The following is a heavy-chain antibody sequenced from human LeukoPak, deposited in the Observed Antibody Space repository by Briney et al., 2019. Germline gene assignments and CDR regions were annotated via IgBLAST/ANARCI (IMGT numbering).Heavy chain of an antibody. V-gene: IGHV3-7*01. J-gene: IGHJ4*02. Sequence: GGSLRLSCAASGFTFKSYIMNWVRQAPGKGLEWVANIKQDGSEKYYVDSVKGRFTISRDNAKNSLYLQMNSLRAEDTAVYYCARGAGAAVYDWGQGTLVTVSS. CDR3: ARGAGAAVYD. CDR1: GFTFKSYI. CDR2: IKQDGSEK. D-gene: IGHD6-13*01.